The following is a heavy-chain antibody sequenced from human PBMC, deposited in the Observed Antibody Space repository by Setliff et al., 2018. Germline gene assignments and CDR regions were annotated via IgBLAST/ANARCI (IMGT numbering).Heavy chain of an antibody. CDR3: ARFAKCGGHCWNDY. D-gene: IGHD2-21*02. CDR2: IIPFLGTA. J-gene: IGHJ4*02. Sequence: SVKVSCKASGGTFSRFAISWVRQAPGQGLEWMGGIIPFLGTANYAQKFRGRLTITTVGSTSTAYMELSSLRSEDTAVYYCARFAKCGGHCWNDYWGQGTRVTVSS. V-gene: IGHV1-69*05. CDR1: GGTFSRFA.